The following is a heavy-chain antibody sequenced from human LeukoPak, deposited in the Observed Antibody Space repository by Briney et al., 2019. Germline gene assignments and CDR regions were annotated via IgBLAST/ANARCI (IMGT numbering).Heavy chain of an antibody. CDR1: GGSFSGYY. CDR2: INHSGST. CDR3: ARASVLLSADY. V-gene: IGHV4-34*01. D-gene: IGHD3-16*01. J-gene: IGHJ4*02. Sequence: SETLSLTCAVYGGSFSGYYWSWIRQPPGKGLEWIGEINHSGSTNYNPSLKSRVTISVDTSKNQFSLKLSSVTAADTAVYYCARASVLLSADYWGQGTLVTVSS.